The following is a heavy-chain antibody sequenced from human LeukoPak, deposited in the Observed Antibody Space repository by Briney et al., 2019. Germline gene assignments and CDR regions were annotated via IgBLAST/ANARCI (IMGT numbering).Heavy chain of an antibody. CDR3: ARDLRYLHSFSDF. Sequence: ASVKVSCKASGYTFTDYYMHWVRQAPGQGLEWMGWINPNSGGTNYAQKFQGRVTMTRDTSINTAYMELSRLRSDDTAVYYCARDLRYLHSFSDFWGQGTLVTVSS. CDR2: INPNSGGT. CDR1: GYTFTDYY. V-gene: IGHV1-2*02. D-gene: IGHD5/OR15-5a*01. J-gene: IGHJ4*02.